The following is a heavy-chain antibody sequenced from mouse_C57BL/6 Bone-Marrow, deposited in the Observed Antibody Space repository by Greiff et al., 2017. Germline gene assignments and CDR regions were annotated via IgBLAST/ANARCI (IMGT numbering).Heavy chain of an antibody. D-gene: IGHD3-2*02. CDR2: IRSKSSNYAT. CDR3: VRGRTAQAFYYVDY. CDR1: GFTFNTYA. V-gene: IGHV10-3*01. Sequence: EVKLVESGGGLVQPKGSLKLSCAASGFTFNTYAMHWVRQAPGKGLEWVARIRSKSSNYATYYADSVKDRFTISRDDSQSMLYLQMNNLKTEDTAMYYCVRGRTAQAFYYVDYWGQGTTLTVSS. J-gene: IGHJ2*01.